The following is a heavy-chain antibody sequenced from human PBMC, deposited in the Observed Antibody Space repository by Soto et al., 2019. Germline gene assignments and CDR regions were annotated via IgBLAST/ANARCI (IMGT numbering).Heavy chain of an antibody. J-gene: IGHJ2*01. CDR1: GGSFSGYY. V-gene: IGHV4-34*01. CDR2: INHSGST. D-gene: IGHD3-16*01. Sequence: SETLSLTCAVYGGSFSGYYWSWIRQPPGEGLEWIGEINHSGSTNYNPSLKSRVTISVDTSKNQLSLKLSSVTAADTAVYYCASTWRPHWYFDLWGRGTLVTVSS. CDR3: ASTWRPHWYFDL.